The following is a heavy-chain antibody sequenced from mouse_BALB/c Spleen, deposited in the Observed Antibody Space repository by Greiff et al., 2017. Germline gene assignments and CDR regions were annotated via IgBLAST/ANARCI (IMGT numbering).Heavy chain of an antibody. J-gene: IGHJ4*01. CDR2: INPSSGYT. D-gene: IGHD2-3*01. CDR3: ATNNPIYDHYPPYSIDY. Sequence: VQLQQSAAELARPGASVKMSCKASGYTFTSYTMHWVKQRPGKGLEWIGYINPSSGYTEYNHKFKDKTTLTADKSSSTAYMQLSSLTSEDSAVYYYATNNPIYDHYPPYSIDYWGQGTSVTVSS. V-gene: IGHV1-4*02. CDR1: GYTFTSYT.